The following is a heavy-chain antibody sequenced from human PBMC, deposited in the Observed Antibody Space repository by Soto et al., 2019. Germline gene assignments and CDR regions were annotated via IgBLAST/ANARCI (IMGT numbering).Heavy chain of an antibody. Sequence: QVQLVQSGAEVKKPGASVKVSCKASGYTFTSYGFSWVRQAPGQGLEWMGWISAYNGNTNFAQKLQGRVTMTTDTTQRTDYMELRSVRSGDTAVYYCAREGGGGYCSGGSCSPRAWFDPWGQGTLVTVSS. CDR3: AREGGGGYCSGGSCSPRAWFDP. CDR1: GYTFTSYG. CDR2: ISAYNGNT. D-gene: IGHD2-15*01. V-gene: IGHV1-18*01. J-gene: IGHJ5*02.